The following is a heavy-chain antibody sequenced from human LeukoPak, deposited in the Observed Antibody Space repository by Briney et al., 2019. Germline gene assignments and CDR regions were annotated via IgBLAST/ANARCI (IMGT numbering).Heavy chain of an antibody. CDR2: ISGNGDST. Sequence: PGGSLRLSCAASGFVFNSHPMHWVRQAPGKGLECVSAISGNGDSTYYANSVKGRFTISRDNSRNTLYLQMGSLRAEDTALYYCAREEPAGSIDYWGQGTLVTVSS. V-gene: IGHV3-64*01. D-gene: IGHD1-14*01. CDR1: GFVFNSHP. CDR3: AREEPAGSIDY. J-gene: IGHJ4*02.